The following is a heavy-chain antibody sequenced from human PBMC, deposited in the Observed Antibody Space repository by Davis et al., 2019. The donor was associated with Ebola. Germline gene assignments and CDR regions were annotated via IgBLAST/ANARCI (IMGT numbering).Heavy chain of an antibody. CDR2: INPSGGST. V-gene: IGHV1-46*01. Sequence: ASVKVSCKASGYTFTTYYIHWVRHAPGQGLEWKGIINPSGGSTTYAQKFQGRVTMTRDTSTGTVYMELNSLRSEDTALYYCARGRGHHESSGGDYWGQGTLVTVSS. CDR3: ARGRGHHESSGGDY. J-gene: IGHJ4*02. D-gene: IGHD3-22*01. CDR1: GYTFTTYY.